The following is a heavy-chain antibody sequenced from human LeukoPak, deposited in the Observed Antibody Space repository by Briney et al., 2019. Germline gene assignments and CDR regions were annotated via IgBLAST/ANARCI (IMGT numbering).Heavy chain of an antibody. J-gene: IGHJ5*02. V-gene: IGHV4-4*02. CDR3: ARQCSGGSCRGDVGGWFDP. Sequence: PSGTLSLTCAVSGGSISSSNWWSWVRQPPGKGLEWIGEIYHSGSTNYNPSLKSRVTISVDKSKNQFSLKLSSETAADTAVYYCARQCSGGSCRGDVGGWFDPWGQGTLVTVSS. CDR1: GGSISSSNW. CDR2: IYHSGST. D-gene: IGHD2-15*01.